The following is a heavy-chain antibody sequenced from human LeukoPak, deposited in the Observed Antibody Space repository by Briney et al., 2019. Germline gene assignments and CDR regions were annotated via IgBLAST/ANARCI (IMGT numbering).Heavy chain of an antibody. CDR1: GGSISSGGYY. CDR2: IYYSGST. V-gene: IGHV4-31*03. CDR3: ASNYYDFWSGYGPFDP. Sequence: SETLSLTCTVSGGSISSGGYYWSWIRQHPGKGLEWIGYIYYSGSTYYNPSLKSRVTISVDTSKNQFSLKLSSVTAADTAVYYCASNYYDFWSGYGPFDPWGQGTLVTVSS. D-gene: IGHD3-3*01. J-gene: IGHJ5*02.